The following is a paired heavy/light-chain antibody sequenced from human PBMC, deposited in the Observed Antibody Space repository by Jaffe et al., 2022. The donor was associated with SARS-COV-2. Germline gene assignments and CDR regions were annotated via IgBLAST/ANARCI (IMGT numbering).Light chain of an antibody. Sequence: DIQMTQSPSTLSASVGDRVTITCRASQSISTWLAWYQQKPGKAPKLLIYKASSLESGVPSRFSGSGSGTEFTLTISSLQPDDFATYYCQQYNSYWTFGQGTRVEIK. CDR3: QQYNSYWT. J-gene: IGKJ1*01. V-gene: IGKV1-5*03. CDR2: KAS. CDR1: QSISTW.
Heavy chain of an antibody. V-gene: IGHV3-7*03. CDR2: INQDGSEK. CDR1: GFTFSTYW. J-gene: IGHJ4*02. D-gene: IGHD6-13*01. CDR3: ARALWTYSSTWHPFLV. Sequence: EVQLVESGGGLVQPGGSLRLSCAASGFTFSTYWMSWVRQAPGKGLDWVANINQDGSEKYYVDSVKGRFTISRDNAKNSLYLQMNSLRAEDTAVYYCARALWTYSSTWHPFLVGGQGTLVTVSS.